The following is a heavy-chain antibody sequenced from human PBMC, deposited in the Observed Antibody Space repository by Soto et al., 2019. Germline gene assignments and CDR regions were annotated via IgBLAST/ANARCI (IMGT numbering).Heavy chain of an antibody. J-gene: IGHJ4*02. Sequence: EVQLVESGGGLVQPGGSLRLSCAASGFTVSSNYMSWVRQAPGKGLEWVSVIYSGGSTYYADSVKGRFTISRHYSKNALYLQLSSLRGEDTAVDYCARIVGVPAYYFDYWGQGTLVTVSS. CDR2: IYSGGST. D-gene: IGHD3-22*01. CDR3: ARIVGVPAYYFDY. CDR1: GFTVSSNY. V-gene: IGHV3-53*04.